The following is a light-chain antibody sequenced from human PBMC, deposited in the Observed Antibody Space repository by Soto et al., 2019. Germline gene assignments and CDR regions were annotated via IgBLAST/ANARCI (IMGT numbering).Light chain of an antibody. CDR2: TAS. J-gene: IGKJ4*01. V-gene: IGKV3-20*01. Sequence: EIVLTQSPGTLSLSPGERATLSCRASQSVGRNYLAWYQQKPGQAPGLLIYTASSRATGIPDRFSGSGSGTDVTLTISRLEPEDFAVYYCQQYASSPLTFGGGTKLEIK. CDR1: QSVGRNY. CDR3: QQYASSPLT.